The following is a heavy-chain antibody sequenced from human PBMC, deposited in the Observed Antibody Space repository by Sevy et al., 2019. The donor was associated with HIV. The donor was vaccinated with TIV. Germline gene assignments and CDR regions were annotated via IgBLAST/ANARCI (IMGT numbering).Heavy chain of an antibody. CDR1: GFTLDSYG. J-gene: IGHJ6*03. CDR2: ISGSGTRT. CDR3: GKGGGGHYDPDEIAYYFYYYNMDV. V-gene: IGHV3-23*01. D-gene: IGHD3-22*01. Sequence: GGSLRLSCAVSGFTLDSYGMTWVRQAPGKGLEWVSAISGSGTRTYYADSVKGRFIISRDNSKNTLDLQMNSLRAEDTAIYCCGKGGGGHYDPDEIAYYFYYYNMDVWGKGSTVTVSS.